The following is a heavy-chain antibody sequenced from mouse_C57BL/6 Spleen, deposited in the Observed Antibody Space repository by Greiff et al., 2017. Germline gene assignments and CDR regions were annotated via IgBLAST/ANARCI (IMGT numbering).Heavy chain of an antibody. V-gene: IGHV1-50*01. D-gene: IGHD2-3*01. CDR1: GYTFTSYW. CDR3: GGYYGYFDY. CDR2: IDPSDSYT. J-gene: IGHJ2*01. Sequence: QVQLQQPGAELVKPGASVKLSCKASGYTFTSYWMQWVKQRPGQGLEWIGEIDPSDSYTNYNQKFKGKATLTVDTSSSTAYVQLSSLTSEDSAVYYCGGYYGYFDYWGQGTTLTVSS.